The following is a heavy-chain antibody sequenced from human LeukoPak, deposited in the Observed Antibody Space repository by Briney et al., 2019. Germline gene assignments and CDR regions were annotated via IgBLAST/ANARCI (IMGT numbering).Heavy chain of an antibody. CDR1: GFTFSSYA. V-gene: IGHV3-30*04. Sequence: PGGSLRLSCAASGFTFSSYAMHWVRQAPGKGLEWVAVISYDGSNKYYADSVKGRFTISRDNSKNTLYLQMNSLRAEDTAVYYCAKDPLSSGWHEYWGQGTLVTVSS. CDR2: ISYDGSNK. CDR3: AKDPLSSGWHEY. J-gene: IGHJ4*02. D-gene: IGHD6-19*01.